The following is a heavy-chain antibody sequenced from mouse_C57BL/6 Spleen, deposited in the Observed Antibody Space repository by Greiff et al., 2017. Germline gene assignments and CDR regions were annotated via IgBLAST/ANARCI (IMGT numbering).Heavy chain of an antibody. D-gene: IGHD2-4*01. V-gene: IGHV5-4*01. Sequence: DVHLVESGGGLVKPGGSLKLSCAASGFTFSSYAMSWVRQTPEKRLEWVATISDGGSYTYYPDNVKGRFTISRDNAKNNLYLQMSHLKSEDTAMYYCARRGDSDYSYYAMDYWGQGTSVTVSS. J-gene: IGHJ4*01. CDR3: ARRGDSDYSYYAMDY. CDR1: GFTFSSYA. CDR2: ISDGGSYT.